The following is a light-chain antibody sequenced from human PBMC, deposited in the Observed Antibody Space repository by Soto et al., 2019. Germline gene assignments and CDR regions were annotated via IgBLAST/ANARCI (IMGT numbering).Light chain of an antibody. CDR3: AAWDDRRNRVV. Sequence: QSVLTQPPSASGTPGQRVTMSCSGSSSNIGSNTVNWYQQLPGTAAKLLIYSNNQRPSGLPDRFSGTKSGTSASLAISGLQSEDEADYYCAAWDDRRNRVVFGGGTDLAVL. V-gene: IGLV1-44*01. J-gene: IGLJ2*01. CDR1: SSNIGSNT. CDR2: SNN.